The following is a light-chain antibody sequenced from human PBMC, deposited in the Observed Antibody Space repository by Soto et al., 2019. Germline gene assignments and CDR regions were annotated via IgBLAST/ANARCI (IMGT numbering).Light chain of an antibody. CDR3: AVWDNNLNGRL. CDR2: RNG. Sequence: QSVLTQPPSASGTSGQRVTISCSGSSTNIGDNYVYWYQHFPGTAPKLLIYRNGQRPSGVPDRFSGSKSGTSASLAISGLRSEDEADYYCAVWDNNLNGRLFGGGTKLTVL. J-gene: IGLJ3*02. CDR1: STNIGDNY. V-gene: IGLV1-47*01.